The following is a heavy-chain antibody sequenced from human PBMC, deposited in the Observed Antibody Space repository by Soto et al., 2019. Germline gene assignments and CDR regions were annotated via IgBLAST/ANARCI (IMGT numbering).Heavy chain of an antibody. CDR3: VRDVNHAFDI. V-gene: IGHV1-3*05. Sequence: QVQLVQSGAEEKKPGASVKVSCKASGYTFTGYAMHWVRQAPGHRLEWMGWINAGNGNTKYSQKLQGRVTMTTDTSTRTAYMELRSLRFDDTAVYYCVRDVNHAFDIWGQGTRVTVS. J-gene: IGHJ3*02. CDR2: INAGNGNT. CDR1: GYTFTGYA.